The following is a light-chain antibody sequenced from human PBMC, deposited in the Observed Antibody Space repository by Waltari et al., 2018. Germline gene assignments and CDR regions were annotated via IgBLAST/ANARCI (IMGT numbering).Light chain of an antibody. J-gene: IGLJ2*01. Sequence: QSALTQPASVSGSPGQSITISCPGTSSDVGASNYVSWYQQHPGKAPKLMIFDVSNRPSGVSNRFSGSKSGNTASLTISGLQAEDEAGYYCSSYISSSTLELFGGGTSLTVL. CDR1: SSDVGASNY. CDR2: DVS. V-gene: IGLV2-14*03. CDR3: SSYISSSTLEL.